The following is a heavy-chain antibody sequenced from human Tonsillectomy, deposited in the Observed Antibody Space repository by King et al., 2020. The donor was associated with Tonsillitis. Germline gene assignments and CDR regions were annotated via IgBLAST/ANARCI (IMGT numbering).Heavy chain of an antibody. Sequence: HVQLQQWGAGLLKPSETLSLTCAVYGGSFSGYYWNWIRQPPGKGLEWIGEISHSGTTNYNPSLKSRVTISVDTSKNQFSLKLRSVTAADTAVYYCAAPVPVAINWGQGTLVTVSS. CDR3: AAPVPVAIN. CDR2: ISHSGTT. V-gene: IGHV4-34*01. J-gene: IGHJ4*02. D-gene: IGHD2-2*01. CDR1: GGSFSGYY.